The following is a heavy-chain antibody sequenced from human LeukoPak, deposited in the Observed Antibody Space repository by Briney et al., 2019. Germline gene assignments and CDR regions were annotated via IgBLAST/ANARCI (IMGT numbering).Heavy chain of an antibody. CDR3: ANHRTPDRYHWNYFDY. Sequence: GATVRLSCAASGFTFRNSAMSWVREAPGPGRKWVSCMGGHVHSTYYTDSVIGRFTVSRDDSKNTLYLQKNSLRADDTAIYYCANHRTPDRYHWNYFDYWGQGTLVTVSP. J-gene: IGHJ4*02. CDR1: GFTFRNSA. D-gene: IGHD1-20*01. CDR2: MGGHVHST. V-gene: IGHV3-23*01.